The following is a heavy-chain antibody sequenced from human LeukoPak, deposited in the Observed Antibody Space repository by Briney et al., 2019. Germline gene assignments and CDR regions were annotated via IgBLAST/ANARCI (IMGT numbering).Heavy chain of an antibody. V-gene: IGHV4-30-4*01. D-gene: IGHD1-14*01. J-gene: IGHJ4*02. Sequence: SQTLSLTCTLSGGSIINGDYYWSWIRQPPGKGLEWIGYIYDDGSTYYNPSLKSRVTISIDTSKNQFSLNLRSVTAAGTAVYYCARLTGSGEVFDSWGQGTLVTVSS. CDR3: ARLTGSGEVFDS. CDR2: IYDDGST. CDR1: GGSIINGDYY.